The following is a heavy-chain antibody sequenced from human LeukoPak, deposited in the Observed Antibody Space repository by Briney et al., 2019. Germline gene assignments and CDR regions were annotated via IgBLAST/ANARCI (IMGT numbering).Heavy chain of an antibody. Sequence: LPETLSLTCAVYGGSFSGYYWSWIRQPPGKGLEWIGEINHSGSTNYNPSLKSRVTISVDTSKNQFSLKLSSVTAADTAVYYCARHPRGYKYYYGSGSYPPDYWGQGTLVTVSS. CDR2: INHSGST. CDR3: ARHPRGYKYYYGSGSYPPDY. J-gene: IGHJ4*02. D-gene: IGHD3-10*01. CDR1: GGSFSGYY. V-gene: IGHV4-34*01.